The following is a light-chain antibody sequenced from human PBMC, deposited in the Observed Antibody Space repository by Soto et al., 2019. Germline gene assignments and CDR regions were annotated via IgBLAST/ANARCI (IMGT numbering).Light chain of an antibody. V-gene: IGKV1-5*03. Sequence: DIQMTQSPSTLSASVGDRVTITCRASHGIGDSLAWFQQKLGKAPKLLIYKASILETGVPSRFSGSGSGTEFTLNIDSLQPDDFATYFCQYYDTYSYDFGQGTKLEIK. J-gene: IGKJ2*01. CDR3: QYYDTYSYD. CDR2: KAS. CDR1: HGIGDS.